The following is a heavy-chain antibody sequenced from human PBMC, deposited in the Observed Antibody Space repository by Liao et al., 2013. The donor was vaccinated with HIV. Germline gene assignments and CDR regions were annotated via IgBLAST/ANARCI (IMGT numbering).Heavy chain of an antibody. D-gene: IGHD5-12*01. J-gene: IGHJ4*02. CDR3: ARGRTVATTPLAY. Sequence: QVQLQESGPGLVKPSQTLSLTCTVSGGSISSGDYYWSWIRQPPGKGLEWIGEVTHSGGTNHNPSLKSRLTISVDTSKNQVSLKLDSVTAADTAVYYCARGRTVATTPLAYWGQGTLVTVSS. CDR2: VTHSGGT. V-gene: IGHV4-30-4*08. CDR1: GGSISSGDYY.